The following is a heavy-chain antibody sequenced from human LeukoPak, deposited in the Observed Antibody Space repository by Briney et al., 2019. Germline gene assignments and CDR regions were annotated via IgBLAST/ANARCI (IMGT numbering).Heavy chain of an antibody. J-gene: IGHJ3*02. CDR1: GGSFSGYY. CDR2: INHSGST. V-gene: IGHV4-34*01. CDR3: ARLGRIDAFDI. Sequence: TASETLSLTCAVYGGSFSGYYWSWLRQPPGKGLEWIGEINHSGSTNYNPSLKSRVTISVDTSKNQFSLKLSSVTAADTAVYYCARLGRIDAFDIWGQGTMVTVSS. D-gene: IGHD2-15*01.